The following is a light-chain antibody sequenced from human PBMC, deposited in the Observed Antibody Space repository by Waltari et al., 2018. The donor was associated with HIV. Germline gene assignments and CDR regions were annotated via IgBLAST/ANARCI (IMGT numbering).Light chain of an antibody. J-gene: IGLJ3*02. CDR3: QSYDSSLSVWV. CDR1: SSNIGAGSD. CDR2: GNT. Sequence: QSVLTQPPSVSGAPGQRVTISCTGSSSNIGAGSDVHWYQQLPGTATKLLIYGNTNRPSGVPDRFSGSKSGTSASLAITGLQAEDEADYYCQSYDSSLSVWVFGGGTKLTVL. V-gene: IGLV1-40*01.